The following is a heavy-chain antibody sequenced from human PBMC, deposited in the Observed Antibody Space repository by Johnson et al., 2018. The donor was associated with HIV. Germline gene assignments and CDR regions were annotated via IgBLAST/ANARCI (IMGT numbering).Heavy chain of an antibody. CDR3: ARDFVAFGECTAFDI. CDR2: INWNGGNP. D-gene: IGHD3-10*01. J-gene: IGHJ3*02. Sequence: EQLVESGGGVIRPGGSLRLSCAASGFTFADYGMTWVRQAPGKGLEWVSGINWNGGNPGYVDSVKGRFTISRDNAKNSLYLQMNGLRAEDTAFYYCARDFVAFGECTAFDIWGQGTMVTVSS. V-gene: IGHV3-20*04. CDR1: GFTFADYG.